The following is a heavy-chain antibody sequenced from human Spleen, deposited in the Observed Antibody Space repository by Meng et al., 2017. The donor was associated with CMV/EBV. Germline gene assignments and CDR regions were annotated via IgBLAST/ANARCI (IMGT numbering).Heavy chain of an antibody. CDR1: GFTFGDYA. V-gene: IGHV3-49*04. D-gene: IGHD6-13*01. CDR3: TRAEEYSSSWYYYYYYGMDV. Sequence: GESLKISCTASGFTFGDYAMSWVRQAPGKGLEWVGFIRSKAYGGTTEYAASVKGRFTISRDDSKSIAYLQMNSLKTEDTAVYYCTRAEEYSSSWYYYYYYGMDVWGQGTTVTVSS. CDR2: IRSKAYGGTT. J-gene: IGHJ6*02.